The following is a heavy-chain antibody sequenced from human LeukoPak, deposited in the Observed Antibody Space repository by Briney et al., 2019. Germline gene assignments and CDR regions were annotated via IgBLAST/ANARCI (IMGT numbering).Heavy chain of an antibody. D-gene: IGHD2-2*01. CDR3: AREVVLGSFYYYYYMDV. V-gene: IGHV3-66*01. CDR2: IYSGGST. Sequence: GGSLRLSCAASGFTVSSNYMSWVRQAPGKGLEWVSFIYSGGSTYYADSVKGRFTISRDNSKNTLYLQMNSLRAVDTAVYYCAREVVLGSFYYYYYMDVWGKGTTVTVSS. CDR1: GFTVSSNY. J-gene: IGHJ6*03.